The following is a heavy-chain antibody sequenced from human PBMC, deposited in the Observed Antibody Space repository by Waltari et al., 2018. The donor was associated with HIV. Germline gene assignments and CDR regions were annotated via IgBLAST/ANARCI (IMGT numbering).Heavy chain of an antibody. J-gene: IGHJ5*02. CDR1: GGSISSGGYY. V-gene: IGHV4-31*03. Sequence: QVQLQESGPGLVKPSQTLSLTCTVSGGSISSGGYYWSWIRQHPGKGLEWIGYIYYSGSTYYTPSLRSRVTISVDTSKNQFSLKLSSVTAADTAVYYCARVLSAGGVRWFDPWGQGTLVTVSS. CDR3: ARVLSAGGVRWFDP. CDR2: IYYSGST. D-gene: IGHD3-16*01.